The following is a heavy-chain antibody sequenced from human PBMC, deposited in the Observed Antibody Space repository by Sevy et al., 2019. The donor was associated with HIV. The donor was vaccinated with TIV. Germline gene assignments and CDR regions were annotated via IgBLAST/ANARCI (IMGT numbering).Heavy chain of an antibody. CDR1: GFTFCSYG. D-gene: IGHD4-17*01. V-gene: IGHV3-30*03. J-gene: IGHJ4*02. CDR3: AGLGGGPTVTVPR. CDR2: ISYDGSHK. Sequence: GGSLRLSCAASGFTFCSYGMHWVRQAPGKGLEWVAVISYDGSHKYYADSVKGRFTISRDNSKNTLYLQMNSLRAEDTAVYYCAGLGGGPTVTVPRWGQGTLVTVSS.